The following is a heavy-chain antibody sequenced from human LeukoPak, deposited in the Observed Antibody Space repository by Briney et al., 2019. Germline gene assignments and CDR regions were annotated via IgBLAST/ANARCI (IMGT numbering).Heavy chain of an antibody. CDR3: ARDRRYYGSGSAYYYYYMDV. D-gene: IGHD3-10*01. J-gene: IGHJ6*03. CDR1: GFTFSSYA. CDR2: IGGSGGGT. Sequence: GGSLGLSCAASGFTFSSYAMSWVRQAPGKGLEWVSSIGGSGGGTYYADSVKGRFTISRDNSKNTLYLQMNSLRAEDTAVYYCARDRRYYGSGSAYYYYYMDVWGKGTTVTISS. V-gene: IGHV3-23*01.